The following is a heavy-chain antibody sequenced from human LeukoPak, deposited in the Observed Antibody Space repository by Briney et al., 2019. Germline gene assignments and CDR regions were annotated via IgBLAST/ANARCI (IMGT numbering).Heavy chain of an antibody. D-gene: IGHD6-6*01. Sequence: ASVKVSCKASGYTFTSYGISWVRQAPGQGLEWMGWISAYNGNTNYAQKLQGRVTMTTDTPTSTAYMELRSLRSDDTAVYYCARTRPPYYYYGMDVWGQGTTVTVSS. CDR1: GYTFTSYG. CDR3: ARTRPPYYYYGMDV. CDR2: ISAYNGNT. V-gene: IGHV1-18*01. J-gene: IGHJ6*02.